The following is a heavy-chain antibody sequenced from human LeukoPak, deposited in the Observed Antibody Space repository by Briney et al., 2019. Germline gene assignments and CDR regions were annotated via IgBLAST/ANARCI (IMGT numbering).Heavy chain of an antibody. V-gene: IGHV3-48*01. CDR3: AKGGGYTYGYFIDY. CDR1: GFTFSSYS. Sequence: PGGSLRLSCAASGFTFSSYSMNWVRQAPGKGLEWVSYISSSSSTIYYADSVKGRFTTSRDNAKNTLYLQMHSLRAEDTALYYCAKGGGYTYGYFIDYWGQGSLVTVSS. CDR2: ISSSSSTI. D-gene: IGHD5-18*01. J-gene: IGHJ4*02.